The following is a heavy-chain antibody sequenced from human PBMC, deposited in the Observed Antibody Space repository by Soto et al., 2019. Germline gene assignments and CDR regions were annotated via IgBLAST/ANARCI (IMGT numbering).Heavy chain of an antibody. J-gene: IGHJ6*02. CDR2: ISYDGSNK. CDR1: GFTFSSYA. V-gene: IGHV3-30-3*01. CDR3: ARAGGEYPPGYYYYGMDV. D-gene: IGHD4-17*01. Sequence: QVQLVESGGGVVQPGRSLRLSCAASGFTFSSYAMHWVRQAPGKGLEWVAVISYDGSNKYYADSVKGRFTISRDNSKNTLYLQMNSLRAEDTAVYYCARAGGEYPPGYYYYGMDVWGQGPTVTVS.